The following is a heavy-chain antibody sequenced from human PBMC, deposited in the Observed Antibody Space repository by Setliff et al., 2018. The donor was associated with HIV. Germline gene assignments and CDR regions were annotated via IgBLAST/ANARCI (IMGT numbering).Heavy chain of an antibody. CDR3: ARDRGSYNFWSGLARGDNWFDP. Sequence: PSETLSLTCAVSGGSIDSTSYYWGWIRQPPGKGLEWIGSIYYSGTTYYNPSLKSRVTISVDRSRNQFSLNLTSVTAADTAVYYCARDRGSYNFWSGLARGDNWFDPWGQGTLVTVSS. CDR2: IYYSGTT. D-gene: IGHD3-3*01. J-gene: IGHJ5*02. V-gene: IGHV4-39*07. CDR1: GGSIDSTSYY.